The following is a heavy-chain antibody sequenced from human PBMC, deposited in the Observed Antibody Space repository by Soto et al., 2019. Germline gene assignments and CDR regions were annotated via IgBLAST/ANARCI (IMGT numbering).Heavy chain of an antibody. CDR1: GYSFTSYW. D-gene: IGHD4-17*01. J-gene: IGHJ3*02. V-gene: IGHV5-51*01. CDR2: IYPGDSDT. Sequence: PGESLKISCKGSGYSFTSYWIGWVRQMPGKGLEWMGIIYPGDSDTRYSPSFQGQVTISADKSISTAYPQWSSLKASDTAMYYCARGSVTLRYAFDIWGQGTMVTVSS. CDR3: ARGSVTLRYAFDI.